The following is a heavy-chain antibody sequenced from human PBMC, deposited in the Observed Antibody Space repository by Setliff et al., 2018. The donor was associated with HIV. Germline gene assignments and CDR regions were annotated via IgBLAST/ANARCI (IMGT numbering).Heavy chain of an antibody. V-gene: IGHV3-74*01. Sequence: GGSLRLSCAASGFTFSSFWMHWVRQAPGKGLVWVAHIDSDESTTISADSVKGRFTISRDNAKNTLFLQMNRLTVEDTAVYYCARDHGFPPWPSHSSGSMDYWGQGTLVTVSS. J-gene: IGHJ4*02. D-gene: IGHD6-19*01. CDR2: IDSDESTT. CDR3: ARDHGFPPWPSHSSGSMDY. CDR1: GFTFSSFW.